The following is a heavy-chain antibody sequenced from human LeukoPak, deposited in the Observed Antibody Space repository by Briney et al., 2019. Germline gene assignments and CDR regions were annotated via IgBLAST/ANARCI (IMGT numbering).Heavy chain of an antibody. CDR3: ARASITMVRGVIRARYGMDV. V-gene: IGHV3-33*01. CDR1: GFTFSSYG. J-gene: IGHJ6*02. D-gene: IGHD3-10*01. CDR2: IWYDGSNK. Sequence: GGSLRLSCAASGFTFSSYGMHWVRQAPGKGLEWVAVIWYDGSNKYYADSVKGRFTISRDNSKNTLYLQMNSLRAEDTAVYYCARASITMVRGVIRARYGMDVWGQGTTVTVSS.